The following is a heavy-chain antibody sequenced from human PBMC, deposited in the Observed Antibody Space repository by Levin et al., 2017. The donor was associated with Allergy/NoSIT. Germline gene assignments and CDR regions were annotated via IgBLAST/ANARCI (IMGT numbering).Heavy chain of an antibody. V-gene: IGHV3-11*01. J-gene: IGHJ6*02. Sequence: GGSLRLSCAASGFTFSDYYMSWIRQAPGKGLEWVSYISSSGSTIYYADSVKGRFTISRDNAKNSLYLQMNSLRAEDTAVYYCASEYSSSWYGPDYYYYGMDVWGQGTTVTVSS. CDR1: GFTFSDYY. D-gene: IGHD6-13*01. CDR2: ISSSGSTI. CDR3: ASEYSSSWYGPDYYYYGMDV.